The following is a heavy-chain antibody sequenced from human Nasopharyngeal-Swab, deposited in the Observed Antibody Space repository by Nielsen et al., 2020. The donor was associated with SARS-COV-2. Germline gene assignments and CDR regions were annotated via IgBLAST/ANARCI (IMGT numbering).Heavy chain of an antibody. D-gene: IGHD4-17*01. CDR1: GFTFSSYW. CDR3: ARGGAFSSYYGPPFYYYYGMDV. J-gene: IGHJ6*02. V-gene: IGHV3-7*01. CDR2: IKQDGSEK. Sequence: GESLKISCAASGFTFSSYWMSWVRQAPGKGLEWVANIKQDGSEKYYVDSVKGRFTISRDNAKNSLYLQMNSLRAEDTAVYYCARGGAFSSYYGPPFYYYYGMDVWGQGTTVTVSS.